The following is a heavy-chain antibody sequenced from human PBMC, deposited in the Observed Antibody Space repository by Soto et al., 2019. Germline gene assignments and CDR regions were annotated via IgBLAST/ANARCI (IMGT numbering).Heavy chain of an antibody. Sequence: PSETLSLTCTVSGGSISSSSYYWGWIRQPPGKGLEWIGSIYYSGSTYYNPSLKSRVTISVDTSKNQFSLKLSSVTAADTAVYYCARHMTIFGVVHWFDPWGQGTLVTVSS. V-gene: IGHV4-39*01. CDR1: GGSISSSSYY. J-gene: IGHJ5*02. D-gene: IGHD3-3*01. CDR3: ARHMTIFGVVHWFDP. CDR2: IYYSGST.